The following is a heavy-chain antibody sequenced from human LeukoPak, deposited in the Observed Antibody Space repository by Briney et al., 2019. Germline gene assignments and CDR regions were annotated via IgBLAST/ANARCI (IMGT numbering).Heavy chain of an antibody. CDR1: GFTFSNYA. CDR2: ISTSGGST. Sequence: PGGSLRLSCAASGFTFSNYAMSWVRQAPGRGLEWVSAISTSGGSTYHADSVKGRFTISRDNAKNSLYLQMNSLRAEDTAVYYCARDSSGYYYKSGFDYWGQGTLVTVSS. CDR3: ARDSSGYYYKSGFDY. V-gene: IGHV3-23*01. J-gene: IGHJ4*02. D-gene: IGHD3-22*01.